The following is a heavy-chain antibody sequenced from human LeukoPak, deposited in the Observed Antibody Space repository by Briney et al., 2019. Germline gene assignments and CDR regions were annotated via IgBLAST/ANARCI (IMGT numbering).Heavy chain of an antibody. CDR1: GFTFSRHP. Sequence: HPGGSLRLSCVASGFTFSRHPMHWVRQAPGKGLEWVAVISYDGSKKDYADSVKGRFTISRDNSKNTLHLQMNSLRAEDTAVYYCARGGSYLSAFDIWGQGTMVTVSS. CDR2: ISYDGSKK. CDR3: ARGGSYLSAFDI. J-gene: IGHJ3*02. V-gene: IGHV3-30*04. D-gene: IGHD1-26*01.